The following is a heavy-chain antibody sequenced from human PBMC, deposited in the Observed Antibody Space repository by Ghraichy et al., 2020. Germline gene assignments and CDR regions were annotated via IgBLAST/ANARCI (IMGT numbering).Heavy chain of an antibody. CDR2: YYFTGTT. CDR1: GGSISSHY. V-gene: IGHV4-59*08. Sequence: SETLSLTCTVSGGSISSHYWSWIRQPPGKGLEWIGYYYFTGTTNSNPSLKSRVSISMDTSKNQLSLRLSSVTAADTAVYYCARALRGDEFDIWGQGTRVTVSS. J-gene: IGHJ3*02. CDR3: ARALRGDEFDI.